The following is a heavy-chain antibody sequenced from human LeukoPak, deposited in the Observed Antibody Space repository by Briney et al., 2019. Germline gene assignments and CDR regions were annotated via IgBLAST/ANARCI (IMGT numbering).Heavy chain of an antibody. V-gene: IGHV3-48*01. CDR2: ISGSSTSI. J-gene: IGHJ5*02. CDR1: GFTFSTYG. CDR3: ARDVGYRSWFDP. D-gene: IGHD5-18*01. Sequence: GGSLRLSCATSGFTFSTYGMHWVRQAPGKGLEWVSYISGSSTSICHADSVKGRFTISRDNAKNSLYLQMNSLRAEDTAVYYCARDVGYRSWFDPWGQGTLVTVSS.